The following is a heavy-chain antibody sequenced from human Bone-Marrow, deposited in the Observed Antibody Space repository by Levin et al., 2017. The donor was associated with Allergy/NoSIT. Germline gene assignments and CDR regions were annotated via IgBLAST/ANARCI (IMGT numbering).Heavy chain of an antibody. J-gene: IGHJ6*02. D-gene: IGHD2-15*01. V-gene: IGHV3-30*01. CDR2: ISYDGSQK. CDR1: GFTFDSYA. CDR3: ARSSPDIGGQFNYPYGMDV. Sequence: HPGGSLRLSCAGSGFTFDSYAMYWVRQAPGKGLECLTVISYDGSQKYYADSLKGRFTISRDNSNNMLFLQMDSLRPEDTAVYFCARSSPDIGGQFNYPYGMDVWGQGATVTVSS.